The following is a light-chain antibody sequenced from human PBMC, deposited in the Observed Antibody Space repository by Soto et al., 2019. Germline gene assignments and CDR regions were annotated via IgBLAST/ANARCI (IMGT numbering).Light chain of an antibody. CDR3: SSYSTSYFYF. V-gene: IGLV2-14*01. CDR2: GVT. J-gene: IGLJ1*01. CDR1: SSDVGGYDY. Sequence: QSVLTQPPSASGSPGQSVAIPCTGTSSDVGGYDYVSWYQQYPGKAPKLLIYGVTIRPSGISNRFSGSKSGSTASLTISGLRDEDEADYYCSSYSTSYFYFFGSGTKVTVL.